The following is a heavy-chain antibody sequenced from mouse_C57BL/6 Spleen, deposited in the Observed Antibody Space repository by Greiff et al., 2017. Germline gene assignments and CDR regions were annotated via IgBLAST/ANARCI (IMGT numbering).Heavy chain of an antibody. V-gene: IGHV6-3*01. D-gene: IGHD4-1*01. CDR1: GFTFSNYW. J-gene: IGHJ1*03. CDR3: TGLGRHWCFDV. CDR2: IRLKSDNYAT. Sequence: EVMLVESGGGLVQPGGSMKLSCVASGFTFSNYWMNWVRQSPEKGLEWVAQIRLKSDNYATHYAESVKGRFTISRDDSKSSVYLQMNNLRAEDTGIYYCTGLGRHWCFDVWGTGTTVTVSS.